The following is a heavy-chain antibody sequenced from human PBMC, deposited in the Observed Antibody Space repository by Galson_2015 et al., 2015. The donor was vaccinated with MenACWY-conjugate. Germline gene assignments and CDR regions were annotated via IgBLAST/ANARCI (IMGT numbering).Heavy chain of an antibody. CDR2: ITGSGGTT. J-gene: IGHJ4*02. CDR3: ARSTLGWLRNPLY. Sequence: SLRLSCAASGFTFTTYAMSWVRQAPGKGLEWVSAITGSGGTTYYADSVKGRFTISRDNSKNTLNQQMNSLRAEDTALYYCARSTLGWLRNPLYWGQGTLVTVSS. D-gene: IGHD5-12*01. V-gene: IGHV3-23*01. CDR1: GFTFTTYA.